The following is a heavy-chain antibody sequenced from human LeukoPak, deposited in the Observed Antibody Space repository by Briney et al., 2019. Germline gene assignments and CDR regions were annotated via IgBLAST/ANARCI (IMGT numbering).Heavy chain of an antibody. D-gene: IGHD3-9*01. V-gene: IGHV4-31*03. CDR1: GGSISSGGYY. Sequence: PSQTLSLTCTVSGGSISSGGYYWSWIRQHPGKGLEWIGDIYYSGSTYYNPSLKSRVTISVDTSKNQFSLKLSSVTAADTAVYYCARHKSDWLLYGLNWFDPWGQGTLVTVSS. J-gene: IGHJ5*02. CDR2: IYYSGST. CDR3: ARHKSDWLLYGLNWFDP.